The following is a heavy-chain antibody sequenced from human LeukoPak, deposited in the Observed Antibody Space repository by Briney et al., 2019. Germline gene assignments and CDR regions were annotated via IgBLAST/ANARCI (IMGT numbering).Heavy chain of an antibody. CDR3: AGGGAAAGMIDY. Sequence: SETLSLTCAVYGGSFSGDFWSWIRQSPGKGLEWIGEINHGGSTTYNPSLQSRVTMSVDTSQNQFSLKLSSVTAADTAVYYCAGGGAAAGMIDYWGQGTLVTVSS. J-gene: IGHJ4*02. D-gene: IGHD6-13*01. CDR2: INHGGST. CDR1: GGSFSGDF. V-gene: IGHV4-34*01.